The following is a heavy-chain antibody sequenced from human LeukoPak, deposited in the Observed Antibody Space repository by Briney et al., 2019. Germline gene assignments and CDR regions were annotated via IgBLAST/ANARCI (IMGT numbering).Heavy chain of an antibody. CDR3: AHSFTIVRGEGGFIKQTPDY. V-gene: IGHV2-5*01. CDR2: NNWNDGK. J-gene: IGHJ4*02. Sequence: EAGPTLVNPTQTLTLTCTFSGFSLSTSGVGVGWIRQPPGKALEWLALNNWNDGKRYSPSRKSRHTITKDTSKSQVVLTRANMEPVDTATYYCAHSFTIVRGEGGFIKQTPDYWGQGTPVTVSS. CDR1: GFSLSTSGVG. D-gene: IGHD3-10*01.